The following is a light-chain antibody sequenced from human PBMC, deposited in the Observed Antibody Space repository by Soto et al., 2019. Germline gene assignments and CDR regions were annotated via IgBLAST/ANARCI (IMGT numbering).Light chain of an antibody. Sequence: ELTQPPSVSVSPGQTASITCSGDALRNQYAYWYQRKPGQAPFLVIYKDTERPSGIPGRFSGSSSGTTVTLTISGVQAEDEADYYCQSADSSGTYVFGSGTKVTVL. J-gene: IGLJ1*01. V-gene: IGLV3-25*01. CDR1: ALRNQY. CDR3: QSADSSGTYV. CDR2: KDT.